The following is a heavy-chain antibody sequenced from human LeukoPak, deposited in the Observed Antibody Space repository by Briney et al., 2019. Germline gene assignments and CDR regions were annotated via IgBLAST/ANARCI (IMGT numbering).Heavy chain of an antibody. J-gene: IGHJ4*02. V-gene: IGHV4-30-4*01. Sequence: SETLSLTCSVSGDSISSGHFYWSWIRQPPGKGLEWIAYIYYRGSTYYNPSLKSRISISIDTSKNQFSLKLSAVTAADTAVYYCARAPIYYGSGITPQPPFDYWGQGTLVTVSS. D-gene: IGHD3-10*01. CDR1: GDSISSGHFY. CDR3: ARAPIYYGSGITPQPPFDY. CDR2: IYYRGST.